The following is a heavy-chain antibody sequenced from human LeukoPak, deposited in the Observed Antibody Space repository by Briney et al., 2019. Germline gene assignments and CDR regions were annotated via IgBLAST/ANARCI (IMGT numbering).Heavy chain of an antibody. CDR3: ARDSGYCSGGSCYWFDP. Sequence: ASVKVSCKASGYTFTGYYMHWVRQAPGQGLEWMGWINPNSGGTNYAQKFQGRVTMTRDTPISTAYMELSRLRSDDTAVYYCARDSGYCSGGSCYWFDPWGQGTLVTVSS. V-gene: IGHV1-2*02. CDR1: GYTFTGYY. J-gene: IGHJ5*02. CDR2: INPNSGGT. D-gene: IGHD2-15*01.